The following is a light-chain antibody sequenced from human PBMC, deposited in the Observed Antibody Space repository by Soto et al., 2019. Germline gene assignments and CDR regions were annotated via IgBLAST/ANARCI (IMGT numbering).Light chain of an antibody. CDR3: TSYTTSSPYLV. Sequence: QSALTQPASVSGSRGQSITISCTGTSSDVGGYNYVSWYQHHPGKAPKLMIYDVTNRPSGVSNRFSGSKSGNTASLTISGLQAEDEADYYCTSYTTSSPYLVFGGGTQLTVL. J-gene: IGLJ3*02. CDR2: DVT. V-gene: IGLV2-14*03. CDR1: SSDVGGYNY.